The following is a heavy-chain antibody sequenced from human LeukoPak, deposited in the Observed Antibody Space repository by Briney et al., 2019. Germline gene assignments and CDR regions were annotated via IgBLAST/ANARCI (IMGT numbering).Heavy chain of an antibody. CDR3: ARAYGGNSQYFQH. J-gene: IGHJ1*01. V-gene: IGHV4-38-2*02. CDR1: GYSISSGYY. D-gene: IGHD4-23*01. CDR2: FYHSGST. Sequence: SETLSLTCSVSGYSISSGYYWGWIRQPPGKGLEWIGSFYHSGSTYYNPSLKSRVTISVDTSKNQFSLKLTSVTAADTAVYYCARAYGGNSQYFQHWGQGTLVTVSS.